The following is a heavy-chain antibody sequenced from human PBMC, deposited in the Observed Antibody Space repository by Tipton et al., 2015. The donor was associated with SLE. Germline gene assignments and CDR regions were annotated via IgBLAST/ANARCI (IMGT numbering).Heavy chain of an antibody. D-gene: IGHD4/OR15-4a*01. Sequence: SLRLSCAASGFTFSSSWMNWVRLAPGKGLEWVANIKEDGSEKHYVDSLKERLTISRDNAKKSVYLQMNSLRVEDTAVYYCARDMAVTLRGLEFWGQGILVTVSS. CDR2: IKEDGSEK. J-gene: IGHJ4*02. CDR1: GFTFSSSW. V-gene: IGHV3-7*01. CDR3: ARDMAVTLRGLEF.